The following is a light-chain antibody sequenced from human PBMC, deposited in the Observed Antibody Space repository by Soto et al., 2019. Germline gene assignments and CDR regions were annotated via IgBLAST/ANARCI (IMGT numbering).Light chain of an antibody. Sequence: QSAPTQPPSASGSPGQSVTFSCTGTSSDVGGYNYVSWYQQYPGKAPKLMIYEVYKRHSGVPDRFSGSKSGNTAPLPVSGLHPEDAADYYCSAYAGSSTWVFGGGTKLTVL. CDR2: EVY. CDR3: SAYAGSSTWV. CDR1: SSDVGGYNY. V-gene: IGLV2-8*01. J-gene: IGLJ2*01.